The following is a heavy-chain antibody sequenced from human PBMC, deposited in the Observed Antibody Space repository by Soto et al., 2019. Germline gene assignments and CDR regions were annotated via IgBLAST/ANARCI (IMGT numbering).Heavy chain of an antibody. CDR3: VYGSGSYYNPLQAFDI. D-gene: IGHD3-10*01. Sequence: GASVKVSCKASGGTFSSYAICWVRQAPGQGLEWMGGIIPIFGTANYAQKFQGRVTITADESTSTAYMELSSLRSEDTAVYYCVYGSGSYYNPLQAFDIWGQGTMVTVSS. CDR1: GGTFSSYA. CDR2: IIPIFGTA. V-gene: IGHV1-69*13. J-gene: IGHJ3*02.